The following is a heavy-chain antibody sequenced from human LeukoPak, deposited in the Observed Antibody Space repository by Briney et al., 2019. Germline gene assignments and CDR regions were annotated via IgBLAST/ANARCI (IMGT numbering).Heavy chain of an antibody. V-gene: IGHV4-34*04. J-gene: IGHJ4*02. Sequence: SETLSLTCAGYGVTFSGYYWSWIRQPPGNGLEGIGEINHSGSTSDNPSLKSRATISVDTTNNHFSLKLRPVTAADTADYYCARRALNYAYIDHWGQGTLVTVSS. CDR3: ARRALNYAYIDH. CDR1: GVTFSGYY. CDR2: INHSGST. D-gene: IGHD3-16*01.